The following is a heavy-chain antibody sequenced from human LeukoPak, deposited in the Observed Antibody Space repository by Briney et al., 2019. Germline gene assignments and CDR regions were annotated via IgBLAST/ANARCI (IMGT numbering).Heavy chain of an antibody. Sequence: GGSLRLSCAASGFTFSTYWMHWVRQPPGKGLVWVSRINTDGSTTTNADSVKGRFTISRDNAKHTLYLQMNSLRAEDTAVYYCASGGDAFDVWGRGTMVTVSS. CDR1: GFTFSTYW. CDR3: ASGGDAFDV. CDR2: INTDGSTT. J-gene: IGHJ3*01. V-gene: IGHV3-74*01.